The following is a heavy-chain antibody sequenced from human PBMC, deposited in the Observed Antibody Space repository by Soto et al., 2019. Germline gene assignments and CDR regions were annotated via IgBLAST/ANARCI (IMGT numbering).Heavy chain of an antibody. CDR2: IYPGDHET. V-gene: IGHV5-51*01. CDR3: ARSPRSSPYLDY. CDR1: GYTFSNFW. Sequence: PGESLKISCQSSGYTFSNFWIGWVRQLPGKGLEWMGIIYPGDHETRYSPSFHGKVTISADRSINTAYLQWNSLEASDTAFYFCARSPRSSPYLDYWGQGALVTVSS. D-gene: IGHD6-13*01. J-gene: IGHJ4*02.